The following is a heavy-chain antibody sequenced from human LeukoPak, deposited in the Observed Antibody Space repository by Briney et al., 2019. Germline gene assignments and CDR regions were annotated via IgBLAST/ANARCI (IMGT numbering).Heavy chain of an antibody. D-gene: IGHD3-16*02. J-gene: IGHJ4*02. CDR2: ISAYNGNT. Sequence: GASVKVSCKASGYTFTSYGISWVRQAPGQGLERMGWISAYNGNTNYAQKLQGRVTMTTDTSTSTAYMELRSLRSDDTAVYYCARVRVWGSYRPRYFDYWGQGTLVTVSS. CDR3: ARVRVWGSYRPRYFDY. CDR1: GYTFTSYG. V-gene: IGHV1-18*01.